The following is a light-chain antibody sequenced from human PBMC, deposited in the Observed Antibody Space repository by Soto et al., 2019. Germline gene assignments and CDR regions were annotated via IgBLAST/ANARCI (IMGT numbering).Light chain of an antibody. V-gene: IGLV2-23*01. Sequence: QSVLAQPASVSGSPGQSITISCTGTSSDVGNFNLVSWYQLHPGKAPKLIIYDDTQRPSGVSDRFSGSKSGNTASLTISGLQAEDEADYNCCSYAGTNTYVFGTGTKLTVL. J-gene: IGLJ1*01. CDR3: CSYAGTNTYV. CDR2: DDT. CDR1: SSDVGNFNL.